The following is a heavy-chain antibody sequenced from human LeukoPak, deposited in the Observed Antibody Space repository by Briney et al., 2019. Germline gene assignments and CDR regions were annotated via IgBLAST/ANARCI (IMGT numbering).Heavy chain of an antibody. CDR2: ISGGGGST. CDR3: ASWTMVRGVPPAY. J-gene: IGHJ4*02. Sequence: GGSLRLSCATSGFTFSSYAMSWVRQAPGKGLEWVSTISGGGGSTWYADSVKGRFTISRDNAKNSLYLQMNSLRAEDTAVYYCASWTMVRGVPPAYWGQGTLVTVSS. D-gene: IGHD3-10*01. CDR1: GFTFSSYA. V-gene: IGHV3-23*01.